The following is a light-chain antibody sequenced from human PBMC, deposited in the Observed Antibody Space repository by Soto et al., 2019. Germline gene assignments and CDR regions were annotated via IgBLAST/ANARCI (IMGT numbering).Light chain of an antibody. J-gene: IGKJ1*01. Sequence: EIVLTQSPVTLSLSPGERATLSCRASQSVSSYLAWYQQKPGQAPRLLIYDTSSRVAGIPARFSGSGSGTDFTLTISSLEPEDFAVYYCQQRSNWPRTFGQGTKVEIK. CDR3: QQRSNWPRT. V-gene: IGKV3-11*01. CDR1: QSVSSY. CDR2: DTS.